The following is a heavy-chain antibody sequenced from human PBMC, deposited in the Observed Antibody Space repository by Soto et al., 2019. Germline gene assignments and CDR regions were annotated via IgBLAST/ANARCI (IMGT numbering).Heavy chain of an antibody. CDR2: ISAYNDNT. V-gene: IGHV1-18*04. CDR3: ARGHLQSDFDY. CDR1: GYTFTSYG. D-gene: IGHD3-3*01. Sequence: ASVKVSCKASGYTFTSYGFNWVRQAPGQGLEWMGWISAYNDNTNYAQKLQGRVTMTIDTSTSTGYMELGSLRSDDTAVYYCARGHLQSDFDYWGQGTLVTVSS. J-gene: IGHJ4*02.